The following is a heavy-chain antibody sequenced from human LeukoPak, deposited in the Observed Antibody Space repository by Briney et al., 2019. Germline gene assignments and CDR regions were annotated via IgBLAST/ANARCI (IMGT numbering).Heavy chain of an antibody. CDR2: ISSSSSYI. CDR1: GFTFSNYW. Sequence: PGGSLRLSCAASGFTFSNYWMTWVRQAPGKGLEWVSSISSSSSYIYYADSVKGRFTISRDNAKNSLYLQMNSLRAEDTAVYYCARCKRLEPPGSTSCLDAFDIWGQGTMVTVSS. J-gene: IGHJ3*02. D-gene: IGHD2-2*01. CDR3: ARCKRLEPPGSTSCLDAFDI. V-gene: IGHV3-21*01.